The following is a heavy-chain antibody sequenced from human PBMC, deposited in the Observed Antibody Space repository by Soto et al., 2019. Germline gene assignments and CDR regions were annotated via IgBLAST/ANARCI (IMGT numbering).Heavy chain of an antibody. CDR1: GFTFDDYA. CDR3: AKDLKPPYIAARHVVDWNYYGMDV. V-gene: IGHV3-43D*04. J-gene: IGHJ6*02. Sequence: PGGSLRLSCAASGFTFDDYAMHWVRQAPGKGLEWVSLISWDGGSTYYADSVKGRFTISRDNSKNSLYLQMNSLRAEDTALYYCAKDLKPPYIAARHVVDWNYYGMDVWGQGTTVTVSS. D-gene: IGHD6-6*01. CDR2: ISWDGGST.